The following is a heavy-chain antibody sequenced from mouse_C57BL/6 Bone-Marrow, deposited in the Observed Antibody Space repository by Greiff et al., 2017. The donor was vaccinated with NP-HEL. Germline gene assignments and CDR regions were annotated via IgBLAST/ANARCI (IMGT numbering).Heavy chain of an antibody. D-gene: IGHD1-1*01. J-gene: IGHJ1*03. CDR2: ISSGGDYI. Sequence: EVKVEESGEGLVKPGGSLKLPCAASGFTFSSYAMSWVRQTPEKRLEWVAYISSGGDYIYYADTVKGRFTISRDNARNTLYLQMSSLKSEDTAMYYCTRETTVVAHWYFDVWGTGTTVTVSS. V-gene: IGHV5-9-1*02. CDR1: GFTFSSYA. CDR3: TRETTVVAHWYFDV.